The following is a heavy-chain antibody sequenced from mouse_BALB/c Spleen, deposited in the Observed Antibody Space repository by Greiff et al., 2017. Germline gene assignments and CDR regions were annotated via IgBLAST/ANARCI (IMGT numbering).Heavy chain of an antibody. Sequence: EVQVVESGGGLVKPGGSLKLSCAASGFTFSDYYMYWVRQTPEKRLEWVATISDGGSYTYYPDSVKGRFTISRDNAKNNLYLQMSSLKSEDTAMYYCARVPAYYGNHWYFDVWGAGTTVTVSS. CDR3: ARVPAYYGNHWYFDV. CDR2: ISDGGSYT. D-gene: IGHD2-10*01. J-gene: IGHJ1*01. CDR1: GFTFSDYY. V-gene: IGHV5-4*02.